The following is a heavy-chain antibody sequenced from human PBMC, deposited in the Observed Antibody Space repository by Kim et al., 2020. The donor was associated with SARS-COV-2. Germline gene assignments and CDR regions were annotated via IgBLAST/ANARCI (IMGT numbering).Heavy chain of an antibody. CDR3: VTYYDFWSGYP. V-gene: IGHV3-21*01. CDR2: K. J-gene: IGHJ4*02. Sequence: KYYADSWKGLFTISRDNAKNSLYLQMNSLRAEDTAVYYCVTYYDFWSGYPWGQGTLVTVSS. D-gene: IGHD3-3*01.